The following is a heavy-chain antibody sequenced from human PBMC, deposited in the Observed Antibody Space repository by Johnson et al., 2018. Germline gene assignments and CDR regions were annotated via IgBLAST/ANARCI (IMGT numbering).Heavy chain of an antibody. J-gene: IGHJ3*02. Sequence: QVQLVQSGGGVVQPGRSLRLSCAASGFIFSGHGMHWVRQGPGGGLDWVAVISHNGRDEDYAGSVQGRFTISRDNSKNTLFLQMNTLSPEDTAVYYCGRGMSWTWLFDGFDIWGQGTMVTVS. V-gene: IGHV3-30*03. CDR2: ISHNGRDE. D-gene: IGHD5-12*01. CDR1: GFIFSGHG. CDR3: GRGMSWTWLFDGFDI.